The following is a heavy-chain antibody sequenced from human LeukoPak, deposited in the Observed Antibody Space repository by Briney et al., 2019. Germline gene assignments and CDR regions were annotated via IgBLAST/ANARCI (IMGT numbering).Heavy chain of an antibody. V-gene: IGHV3-11*04. CDR1: GFTFSDYY. D-gene: IGHD3-22*01. J-gene: IGHJ4*02. Sequence: GGSLRLSCAASGFTFSDYYMSWIRQAPGKGLEWVSYISSSGSTIYYADSVKGRFTISRDNAKNSLYLQMNSLRAEDTAVYYCARIGTDYYDSSGPLDYWGQGTLVTVSS. CDR2: ISSSGSTI. CDR3: ARIGTDYYDSSGPLDY.